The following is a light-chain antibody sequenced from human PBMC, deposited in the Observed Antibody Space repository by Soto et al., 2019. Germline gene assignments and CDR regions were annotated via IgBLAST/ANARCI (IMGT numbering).Light chain of an antibody. CDR2: EVN. Sequence: QSVLTRPASVSGAPGQSSTISFTRTGNDVGGYKYVSWYQQRPGTAPKLIMFEVNNRPSGVSDRFSGSRSANTASLTISGLQAQDEADYYCSSYSSNNILSYVFGTGTKVTVL. J-gene: IGLJ1*01. CDR3: SSYSSNNILSYV. V-gene: IGLV2-14*03. CDR1: GNDVGGYKY.